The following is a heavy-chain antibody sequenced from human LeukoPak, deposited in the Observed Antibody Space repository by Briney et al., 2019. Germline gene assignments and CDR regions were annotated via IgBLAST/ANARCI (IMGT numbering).Heavy chain of an antibody. CDR3: ASGVGSWYLYYFDY. CDR2: IYHSGST. J-gene: IGHJ4*02. Sequence: PSGTLSLTCAVSGGSISSSNWWSWVRQPPGKVLEWIGEIYHSGSTNYNPSLKSRVTISVDKSKDQFSLKLSSVTAADTAVYYCASGVGSWYLYYFDYWGQGTLVTVSS. CDR1: GGSISSSNW. D-gene: IGHD6-13*01. V-gene: IGHV4-4*02.